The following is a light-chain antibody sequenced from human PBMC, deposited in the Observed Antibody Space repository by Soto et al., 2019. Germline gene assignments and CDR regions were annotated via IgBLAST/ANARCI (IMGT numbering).Light chain of an antibody. Sequence: QSALTQPASVSGSPGQSITISCTGTSSDVGTYNFVSWYQQHPGKAPKLMIYEVSSRPSGVSNRFSGSKSGNTASLTISGLQAEDEADYYCSSYISTSTPLVFGGGTKLTGL. V-gene: IGLV2-14*01. J-gene: IGLJ3*02. CDR2: EVS. CDR3: SSYISTSTPLV. CDR1: SSDVGTYNF.